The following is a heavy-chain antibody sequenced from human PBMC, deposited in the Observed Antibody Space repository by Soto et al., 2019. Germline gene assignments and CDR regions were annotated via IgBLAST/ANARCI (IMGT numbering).Heavy chain of an antibody. CDR3: ARDLRDTILLWAYGMDV. V-gene: IGHV4-4*02. Sequence: QVQLQESGPGLVKPSGTLSLTCAVSGGSISSSNWWSWVRQPPGKGLEWIGEIYHSGSTNYNPSLTSRVTISVDKSKNQFSLQLSSVTAADTAVYYCARDLRDTILLWAYGMDVWGQGTMVTVSS. CDR2: IYHSGST. D-gene: IGHD3-3*01. J-gene: IGHJ6*02. CDR1: GGSISSSNW.